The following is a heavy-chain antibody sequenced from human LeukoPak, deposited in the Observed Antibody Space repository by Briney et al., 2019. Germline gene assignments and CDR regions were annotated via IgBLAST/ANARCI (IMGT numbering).Heavy chain of an antibody. Sequence: GGSLRLSCAASGFTFASYAMSWVRQAPGKGLKWVSAISGSGSNLYYADSVRGRFTVSRDNSKSTLYLQMNSLRAEDTAVYYCAKDDNYNFWSGSNWFDPWGQGTLVTVSS. V-gene: IGHV3-23*01. CDR2: ISGSGSNL. CDR1: GFTFASYA. D-gene: IGHD3-3*01. J-gene: IGHJ5*02. CDR3: AKDDNYNFWSGSNWFDP.